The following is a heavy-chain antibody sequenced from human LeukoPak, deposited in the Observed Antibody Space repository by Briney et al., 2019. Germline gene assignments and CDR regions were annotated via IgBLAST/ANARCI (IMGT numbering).Heavy chain of an antibody. V-gene: IGHV1-18*01. Sequence: ASVKVSCKASGHTFTSYGISWVRQAPGQGLEWMGWISAYNGNTNYAQKLQGRVTMTTDTSTSTAYMELRSLRSDDTAVYYCARSYYDFWSGYWASYLPIDYWGQGTLVTVSS. CDR1: GHTFTSYG. J-gene: IGHJ4*02. D-gene: IGHD3-3*01. CDR2: ISAYNGNT. CDR3: ARSYYDFWSGYWASYLPIDY.